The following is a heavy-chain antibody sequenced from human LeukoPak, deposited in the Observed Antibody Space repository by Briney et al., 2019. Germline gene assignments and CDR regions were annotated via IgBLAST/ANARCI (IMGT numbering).Heavy chain of an antibody. CDR3: ARDLGYDYRGYYYYAMDV. CDR2: IYTSGST. J-gene: IGHJ6*02. CDR1: GVSISSYY. Sequence: SETLSLTCTVSGVSISSYYWSWLRQPAGKGLEWIGRIYTSGSTNYNPSLKSRVTMSVDTSKNQFSLKVSSVNAGDTAVYYCARDLGYDYRGYYYYAMDVWGQGTTVTVSS. D-gene: IGHD5-12*01. V-gene: IGHV4-4*07.